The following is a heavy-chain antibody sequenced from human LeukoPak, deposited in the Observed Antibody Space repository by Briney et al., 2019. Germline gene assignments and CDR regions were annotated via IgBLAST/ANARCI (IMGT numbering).Heavy chain of an antibody. CDR1: GYTFTSYG. J-gene: IGHJ4*02. Sequence: ASVKVSCKASGYTFTSYGISWVRQAPGQGLEWMGWISTYNADTNYAPKLQGRVTVTTDTSTSTAYMELRSLRSDDTAVYYCARALQRWLQLSAGYWGQGTLVTVSS. CDR3: ARALQRWLQLSAGY. V-gene: IGHV1-18*01. CDR2: ISTYNADT. D-gene: IGHD5-24*01.